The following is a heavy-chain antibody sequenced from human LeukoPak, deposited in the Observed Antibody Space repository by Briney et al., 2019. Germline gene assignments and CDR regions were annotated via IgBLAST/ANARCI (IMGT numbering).Heavy chain of an antibody. D-gene: IGHD6-13*01. J-gene: IGHJ4*02. CDR1: GFTFSSYD. V-gene: IGHV3-30*02. Sequence: GGSLRLSCAASGFTFSSYDMHWVRQAPGKGLEWVAFMQYDGSIKYYADSVKGRFTISRDNSKNTLYLQMDSLRADDTAVYFCARDSIRQQLYYFDYWGRGTLVTVSS. CDR2: MQYDGSIK. CDR3: ARDSIRQQLYYFDY.